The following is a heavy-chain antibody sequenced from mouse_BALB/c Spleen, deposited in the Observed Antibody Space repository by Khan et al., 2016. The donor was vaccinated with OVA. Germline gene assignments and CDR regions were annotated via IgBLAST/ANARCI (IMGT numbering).Heavy chain of an antibody. Sequence: VQLKESGPGLVKPSQSLSLTCTVTGYSITSEYTWNWIRQFPGNKLEWMGFISYSGNTRYNPSLKSRISITRDTSKNQLFLQLNSVTSEDTATYYCARKDYYDYDPFPYWGQGTLVTVSA. D-gene: IGHD2-4*01. CDR1: GYSITSEYT. CDR2: ISYSGNT. CDR3: ARKDYYDYDPFPY. V-gene: IGHV3-2*02. J-gene: IGHJ3*01.